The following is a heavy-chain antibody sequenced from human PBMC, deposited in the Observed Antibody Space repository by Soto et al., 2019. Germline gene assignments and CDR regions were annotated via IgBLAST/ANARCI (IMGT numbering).Heavy chain of an antibody. CDR2: ILYDGSNK. V-gene: IGHV3-30-3*01. Sequence: XGALRLSCAAAGFTFSSYSMHWVRQAPGRGLDWVAIILYDGSNKYYADSVKGRFTISRDNSWNTLSLQMNSLRAEDTAMYCCARGFSGPWGQGTLVTVSS. J-gene: IGHJ5*02. D-gene: IGHD2-15*01. CDR1: GFTFSSYS. CDR3: ARGFSGP.